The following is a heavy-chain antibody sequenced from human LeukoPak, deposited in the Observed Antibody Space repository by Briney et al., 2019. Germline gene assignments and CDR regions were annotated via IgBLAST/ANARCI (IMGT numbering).Heavy chain of an antibody. Sequence: SETLSLXCTVSGGSISSYYWSWIRQPPGKGLEWIGYIYYSGSTNYNPSLKSRVTISVDTSKNQFSLKLSSVTAADTAVYYCARSLRPDYFDYWGQGTLVTVSS. V-gene: IGHV4-59*01. CDR1: GGSISSYY. J-gene: IGHJ4*02. CDR2: IYYSGST. D-gene: IGHD5-12*01. CDR3: ARSLRPDYFDY.